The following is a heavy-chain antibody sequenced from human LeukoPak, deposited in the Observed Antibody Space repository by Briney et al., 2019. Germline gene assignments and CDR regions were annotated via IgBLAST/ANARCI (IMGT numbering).Heavy chain of an antibody. CDR2: ISGSGGST. D-gene: IGHD3-22*01. Sequence: QTGGSLRLSCAASGFTFSSYAMSWVRQAPGKGLEWVSAISGSGGSTYYADSVKGRFTISRDNSKNTLYLQMNSLRAEDTAVYYCAKVVTYYYDSSAAFDIWGQGTMVTVSS. CDR3: AKVVTYYYDSSAAFDI. CDR1: GFTFSSYA. V-gene: IGHV3-23*01. J-gene: IGHJ3*02.